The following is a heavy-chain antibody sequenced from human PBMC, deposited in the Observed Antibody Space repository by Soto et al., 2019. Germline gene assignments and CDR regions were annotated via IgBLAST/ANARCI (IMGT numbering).Heavy chain of an antibody. J-gene: IGHJ4*02. CDR1: GYTFINYG. V-gene: IGHV1-18*01. CDR3: ARGGHCTNGVCYTFEY. CDR2: ISPYNGNT. Sequence: QVQLVQSGAEVKKPGASVKVSCKAYGYTFINYGISWVRQAPGQGLEWMGWISPYNGNTDFAQKLQGRVTMTTDTFTSTAYMELRSLRSDDTAVYYCARGGHCTNGVCYTFEYWGQGTLVTVSS. D-gene: IGHD2-8*01.